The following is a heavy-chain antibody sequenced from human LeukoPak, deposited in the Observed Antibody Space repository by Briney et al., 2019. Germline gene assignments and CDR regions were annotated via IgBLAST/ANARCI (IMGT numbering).Heavy chain of an antibody. V-gene: IGHV4-59*01. CDR3: ARVYYSNSYDYWYFDL. J-gene: IGHJ2*01. CDR1: GVSIRSYY. D-gene: IGHD6-13*01. Sequence: KPSETLSLTCTVSGVSIRSYYWSWLRQPPGKGLEWIAYIYYSGSTNYNPSLKSRVTISVDTSKNQFSLKLSSVTAADTAVYYCARVYYSNSYDYWYFDLWGRGTLVTVSS. CDR2: IYYSGST.